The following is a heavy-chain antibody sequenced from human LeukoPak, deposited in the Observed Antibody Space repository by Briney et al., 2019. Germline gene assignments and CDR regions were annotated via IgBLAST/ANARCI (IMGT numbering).Heavy chain of an antibody. Sequence: GGSLRLSCAASGFTFSSYGMLWVRQAPGKGLEWVAFIRYDGSNKYYADSVKGRFTISRDNSKNTLYLQMNSLRAEDTAVYYCARDVKRGIVGATYFDYWGQGTLVTVSS. CDR2: IRYDGSNK. J-gene: IGHJ4*02. CDR3: ARDVKRGIVGATYFDY. CDR1: GFTFSSYG. V-gene: IGHV3-30*02. D-gene: IGHD1-26*01.